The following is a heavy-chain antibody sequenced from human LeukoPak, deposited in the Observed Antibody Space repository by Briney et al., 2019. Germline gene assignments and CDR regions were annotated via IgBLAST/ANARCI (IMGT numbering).Heavy chain of an antibody. CDR2: IIPIFGTA. CDR1: GGTFSSYA. V-gene: IGHV1-69*01. D-gene: IGHD3-22*01. J-gene: IGHJ1*01. CDR3: ASSSTSGYYYDSSGFEYFQH. Sequence: PGGSLRLSCAASGGTFSSYAISWVRQAPGQGLEWMGGIIPIFGTANYAQKFQGRVTITADESTSTAYMELSSLRSEDTAVYYCASSSTSGYYYDSSGFEYFQHWGQGTLVTVSS.